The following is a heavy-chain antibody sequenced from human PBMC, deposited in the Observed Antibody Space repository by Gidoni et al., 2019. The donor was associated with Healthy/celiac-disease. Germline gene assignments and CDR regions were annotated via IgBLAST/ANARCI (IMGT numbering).Heavy chain of an antibody. CDR1: GGSISSYY. CDR3: ARVRPLMVYANWFDP. D-gene: IGHD2-8*01. J-gene: IGHJ5*02. CDR2: IYYSGST. V-gene: IGHV4-59*01. Sequence: QVQLQASGPGLVKPSETLSLTCTVSGGSISSYYWSWIRQPPGKGLEWIGYIYYSGSTNYNPSLKSRVTISVDTSKNQFSLKLSSVTAADTAVYYCARVRPLMVYANWFDPWGQGTLVTVSS.